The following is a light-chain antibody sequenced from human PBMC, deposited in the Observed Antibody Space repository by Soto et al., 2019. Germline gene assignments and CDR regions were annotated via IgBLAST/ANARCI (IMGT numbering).Light chain of an antibody. CDR2: SAF. J-gene: IGKJ1*01. Sequence: DIQMTQSPSSLSASIGDRVSIALRASQNIGSFLNWYQQKPGEAPRLLVYSAFRIQSGVPSRFNASGSGTDFTLSISSLQPEDFSTYYCQQGSTTPITFGLGTKVDIK. CDR3: QQGSTTPIT. V-gene: IGKV1-39*01. CDR1: QNIGSF.